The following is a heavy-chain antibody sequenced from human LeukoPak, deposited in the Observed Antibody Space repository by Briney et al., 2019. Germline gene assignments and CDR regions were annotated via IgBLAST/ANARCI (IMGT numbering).Heavy chain of an antibody. V-gene: IGHV3-49*04. D-gene: IGHD2-2*01. CDR1: GFTFGDYA. CDR2: IRSRTYGGTT. Sequence: GGSLRLSCTASGFTFGDYAMSWVRQAPGKGLEWVGFIRSRTYGGTTEYAASVKGRFTISRDDSKSIAYLQMNSLKTEDTAVYYCTRDWERYCYSTSCYFYMDVWGKGTTVTISS. CDR3: TRDWERYCYSTSCYFYMDV. J-gene: IGHJ6*03.